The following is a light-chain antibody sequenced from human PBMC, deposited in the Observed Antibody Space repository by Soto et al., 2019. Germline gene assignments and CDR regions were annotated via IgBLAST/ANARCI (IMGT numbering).Light chain of an antibody. J-gene: IGKJ2*01. CDR1: QSVGRYY. CDR2: GAS. V-gene: IGKV3-20*01. CDR3: QQFGSSPYT. Sequence: EIVLTQSPGTLSLSPGERATLSCRASQSVGRYYLAWYQQKPGQAPRLLIYGASSRATGIPDRFSGSGSGTDFTLTISRLEPEDFAVYYCQQFGSSPYTFGQGTKLEIK.